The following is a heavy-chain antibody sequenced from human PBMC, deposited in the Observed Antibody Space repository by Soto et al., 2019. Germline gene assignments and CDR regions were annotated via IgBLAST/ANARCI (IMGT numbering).Heavy chain of an antibody. CDR3: ARDHHDSSGYAFDY. CDR2: INSDGSRI. D-gene: IGHD3-22*01. V-gene: IGHV3-74*01. J-gene: IGHJ4*02. CDR1: GFTLSSYW. Sequence: GGSLRLSCAASGFTLSSYWMHWVRQTPGKGLVWVSRINSDGSRITYADSVKGRFTISRDNAKNTLCLQMNSLRAEDSAVYYCARDHHDSSGYAFDYWGQGSLVTVSS.